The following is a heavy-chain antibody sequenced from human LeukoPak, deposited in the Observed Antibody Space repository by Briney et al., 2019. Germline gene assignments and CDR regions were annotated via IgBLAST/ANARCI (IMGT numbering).Heavy chain of an antibody. CDR3: ARDMAGYFDY. J-gene: IGHJ4*02. D-gene: IGHD3-10*01. Sequence: GGSLRLSCAASGFTFSSYEMNWVRQAPGKGLEWVSYISSSGSTIYYADSVKGRFTISRDNAKNSLYLQMNSLRAEDTAVYCCARDMAGYFDYWGQGTLVTVSS. V-gene: IGHV3-48*03. CDR1: GFTFSSYE. CDR2: ISSSGSTI.